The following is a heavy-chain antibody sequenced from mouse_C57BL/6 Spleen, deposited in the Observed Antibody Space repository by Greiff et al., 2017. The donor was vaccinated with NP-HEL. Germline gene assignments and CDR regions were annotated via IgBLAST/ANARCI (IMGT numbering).Heavy chain of an antibody. CDR2: ISSGGDYI. D-gene: IGHD1-1*01. V-gene: IGHV5-9-1*02. J-gene: IGHJ4*01. Sequence: EVKLMESGEGLVKPGGSLKLSCAASGFTFSSYAMSWVRQTPEKRLEWVAYISSGGDYIYYADTVKGRFTISRDNARNTLYLQMSSLKSEDTAMYYCTREVVADAMDYWGQGTSVTVSS. CDR1: GFTFSSYA. CDR3: TREVVADAMDY.